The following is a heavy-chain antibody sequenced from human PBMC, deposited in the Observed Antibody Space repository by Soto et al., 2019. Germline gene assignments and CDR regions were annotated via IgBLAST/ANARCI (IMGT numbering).Heavy chain of an antibody. J-gene: IGHJ4*02. Sequence: VLLVESGGGLVQPGGSLRLSCAASGFSFNRYWMTWVRQAPGKGLEWVANINRDETERYYVDSVKGRFTISRNNAKNALYLQMNSLRADDTAVYYCARDQLGAGDYWGQGTLVTVSS. CDR1: GFSFNRYW. CDR3: ARDQLGAGDY. CDR2: INRDETER. V-gene: IGHV3-7*05. D-gene: IGHD7-27*01.